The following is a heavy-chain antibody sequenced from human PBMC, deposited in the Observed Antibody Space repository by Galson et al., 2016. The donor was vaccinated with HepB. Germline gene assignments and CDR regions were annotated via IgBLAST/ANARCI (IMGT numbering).Heavy chain of an antibody. CDR2: INAGNGNT. CDR3: ARPHFTYGFTSLDY. V-gene: IGHV1-3*01. CDR1: GYTFSSHA. J-gene: IGHJ4*02. Sequence: SVKVSCKASGYTFSSHAMHWVRRAPGQGLEWMGWINAGNGNTRYSQKFQGRVTISRDTSAGIVYLELSSLTSGDTAVYYCARPHFTYGFTSLDYWGQGTLVTVSS. D-gene: IGHD4-17*01.